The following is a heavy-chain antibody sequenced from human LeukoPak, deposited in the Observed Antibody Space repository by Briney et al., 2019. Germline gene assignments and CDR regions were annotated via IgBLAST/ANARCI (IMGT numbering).Heavy chain of an antibody. CDR1: GFTFSSYG. D-gene: IGHD7-27*01. J-gene: IGHJ4*02. V-gene: IGHV3-33*06. Sequence: PGRSLRLSCAASGFTFSSYGMHWVRQAPGKRLEWVAVIWYDGSNKYYADSVKGRFTISRDNSKNTLYLQMNSLRAEDTAVYYCAKDLADWGFFDYWGQGTLVTVSS. CDR2: IWYDGSNK. CDR3: AKDLADWGFFDY.